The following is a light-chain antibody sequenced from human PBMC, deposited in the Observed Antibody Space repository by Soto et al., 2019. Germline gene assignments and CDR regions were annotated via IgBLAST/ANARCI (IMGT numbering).Light chain of an antibody. V-gene: IGKV1-13*02. J-gene: IGKJ5*01. CDR1: QGISSA. CDR3: QQFNSYPSFT. CDR2: DAS. Sequence: AIQLTQSPSSLSASVGDRVTITCRASQGISSALAWYQQKPGKAPKLLIYDASSLESGVPSRFSGSGSGTDFTLTISSLQPEDFATYYCQQFNSYPSFTFGQGTRLEMK.